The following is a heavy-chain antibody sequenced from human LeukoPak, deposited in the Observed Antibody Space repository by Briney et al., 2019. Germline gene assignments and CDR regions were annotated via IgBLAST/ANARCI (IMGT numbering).Heavy chain of an antibody. V-gene: IGHV3-21*01. J-gene: IGHJ4*02. CDR3: ARRSRDYDILTGHPGYFDY. CDR1: GFTFSSYS. D-gene: IGHD3-9*01. Sequence: GGSLRLSCAASGFTFSSYSMNWVRQAPGKGLGWVSSISSSSSYIYYADSVKGRFTISRDNAKNSLYLQMNSLRAEDTAVYYCARRSRDYDILTGHPGYFDYWGQGTLVTVSS. CDR2: ISSSSSYI.